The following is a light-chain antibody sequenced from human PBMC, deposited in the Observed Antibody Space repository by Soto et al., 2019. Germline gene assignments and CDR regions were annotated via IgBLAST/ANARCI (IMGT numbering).Light chain of an antibody. CDR2: ADS. CDR1: SSNIGAGFD. Sequence: QPVLTQPPSVSGAPRQRVTISCTGSSSNIGAGFDVHWYQQLPGTAPKLLIYADSNRPSGVPDRFSGSKSGASASLAITGLQADDEADYYCQSYDSSLRGPIFGGGTKLTVL. J-gene: IGLJ2*01. V-gene: IGLV1-40*01. CDR3: QSYDSSLRGPI.